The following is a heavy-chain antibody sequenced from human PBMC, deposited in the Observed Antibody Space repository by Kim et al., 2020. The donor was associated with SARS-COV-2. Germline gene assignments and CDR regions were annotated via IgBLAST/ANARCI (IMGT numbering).Heavy chain of an antibody. J-gene: IGHJ6*03. D-gene: IGHD3-3*01. Sequence: GGSLRLSCAASGFTFSSYGMHWVRQAPGKGLEWVAVIWYDGSNKYYVDSVKGRFTISRDNSKNTLYLLMNSLRAEDTAVYYCAREPIFGVDQDMHVWGKGTTVTVSS. CDR1: GFTFSSYG. CDR3: AREPIFGVDQDMHV. V-gene: IGHV3-33*01. CDR2: IWYDGSNK.